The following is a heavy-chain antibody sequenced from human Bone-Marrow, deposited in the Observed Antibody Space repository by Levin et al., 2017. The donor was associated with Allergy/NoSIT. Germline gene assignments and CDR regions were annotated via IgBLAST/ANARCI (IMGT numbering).Heavy chain of an antibody. CDR2: ISYDGSNK. V-gene: IGHV3-30*18. Sequence: SCAASGFTFSSYGMHWVRQAPGKGLEWVAVISYDGSNKYYADSVKGRFTISRDNSKNTLYLQMNSLRAEDTAVYYCAKDWRTDCSSTSCYAHWGQGTLVTVSS. CDR1: GFTFSSYG. J-gene: IGHJ4*02. CDR3: AKDWRTDCSSTSCYAH. D-gene: IGHD2-2*01.